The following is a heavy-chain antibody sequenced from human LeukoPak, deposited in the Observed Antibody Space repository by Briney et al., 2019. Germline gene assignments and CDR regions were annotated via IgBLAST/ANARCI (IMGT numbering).Heavy chain of an antibody. V-gene: IGHV3-21*01. J-gene: IGHJ4*02. CDR2: ISRSSSYI. Sequence: GGSLRLSCAASGFTFSTYAMNWVRQAPGKGLEWVSSISRSSSYIYYADSVKGRFTISRDNAKNSLYLQMNSLRAEDTAVYYCARPRIYGDYPPGLFYYWGQGTLVTVSS. D-gene: IGHD4-17*01. CDR3: ARPRIYGDYPPGLFYY. CDR1: GFTFSTYA.